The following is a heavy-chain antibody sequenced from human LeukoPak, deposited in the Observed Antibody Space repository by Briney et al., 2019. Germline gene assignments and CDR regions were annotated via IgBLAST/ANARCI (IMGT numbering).Heavy chain of an antibody. J-gene: IGHJ4*02. V-gene: IGHV4-59*01. Sequence: SETLSLTCTVSGGSISSYYWSWIRQPPGKGLEWIGYIYYSGSTNYNPSLKSRVTISVDTSKNQFSLKLSSVTAADTAVYYCARALSSGWEIEASNPFCYFDYWGQGTLVTVSS. CDR2: IYYSGST. D-gene: IGHD6-19*01. CDR3: ARALSSGWEIEASNPFCYFDY. CDR1: GGSISSYY.